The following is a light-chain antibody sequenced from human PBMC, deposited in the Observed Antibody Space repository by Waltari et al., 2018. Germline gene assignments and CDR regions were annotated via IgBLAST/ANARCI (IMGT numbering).Light chain of an antibody. CDR2: EVS. J-gene: IGLJ1*01. Sequence: QSALTQPASVSGSPVQSITISCTGTSSDIGRQDYVSCYQLHPGKGPKLIIYEVSNRPSDISDRFSGSKSGNSASLTISGLQAEDEAVYYCCSYTVVTTSYVFGPGTTVTVL. CDR3: CSYTVVTTSYV. V-gene: IGLV2-14*01. CDR1: SSDIGRQDY.